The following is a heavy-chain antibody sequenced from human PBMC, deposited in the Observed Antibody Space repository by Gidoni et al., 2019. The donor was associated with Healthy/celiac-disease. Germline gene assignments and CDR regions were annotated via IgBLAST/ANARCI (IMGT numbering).Heavy chain of an antibody. CDR1: RFPFSSYA. V-gene: IGHV3-23*01. Sequence: EVQLLVSGGGLVKPGGSLRLSFAAPRFPFSSYAMSWVRQAPGKGLEWVSAISGSGGSTYYADSVKGRFTISRDNAKNTLYLQMNSLRAEDTAVYYCAKDWPMVRGYMDVWGKGTTVTVSS. CDR3: AKDWPMVRGYMDV. D-gene: IGHD3-10*01. CDR2: ISGSGGST. J-gene: IGHJ6*03.